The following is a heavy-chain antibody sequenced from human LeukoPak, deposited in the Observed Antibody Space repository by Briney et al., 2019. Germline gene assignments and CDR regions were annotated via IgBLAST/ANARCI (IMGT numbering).Heavy chain of an antibody. CDR2: ISGSSTDI. Sequence: GGTLRLSCAASGLTFSSYGMSWVRQAPGKGLEWVSSISGSSTDIYYADSVRGRFTISRDNAKNSLYLQINSLRAEDTAIYYCARRGYYDSSGYDYWGQGTLVTVSS. J-gene: IGHJ4*02. D-gene: IGHD3-22*01. V-gene: IGHV3-21*01. CDR3: ARRGYYDSSGYDY. CDR1: GLTFSSYG.